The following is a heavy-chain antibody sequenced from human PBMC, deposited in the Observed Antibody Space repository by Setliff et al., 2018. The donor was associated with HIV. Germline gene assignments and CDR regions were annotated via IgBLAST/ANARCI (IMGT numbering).Heavy chain of an antibody. Sequence: ASVKVSCKASGYSFTDYYIHWVRQAPGQGLEWMGWINPKSDGTNYAQKFQGWITMTRDTSISTAYMELSRLRSDDTAVYYCARRPAGAVAGGYGMDVWGQGTTVTVSS. CDR3: ARRPAGAVAGGYGMDV. D-gene: IGHD6-19*01. V-gene: IGHV1-2*04. CDR1: GYSFTDYY. J-gene: IGHJ6*02. CDR2: INPKSDGT.